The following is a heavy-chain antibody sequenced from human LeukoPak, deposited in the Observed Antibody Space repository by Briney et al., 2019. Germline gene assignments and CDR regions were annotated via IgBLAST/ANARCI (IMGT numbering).Heavy chain of an antibody. Sequence: GGSLRLSCAASGFTFSNYATSWVRQAPGKGLEWVSAISSGGDKTYYADSVKGRFTISRDNSKNTLFLQMNSLKTEDTAVYYCTTDRSWPYYYYYYMDVWGKGTTVTVSS. CDR2: ISSGGDKT. CDR3: TTDRSWPYYYYYYMDV. D-gene: IGHD6-13*01. CDR1: GFTFSNYA. V-gene: IGHV3-23*01. J-gene: IGHJ6*03.